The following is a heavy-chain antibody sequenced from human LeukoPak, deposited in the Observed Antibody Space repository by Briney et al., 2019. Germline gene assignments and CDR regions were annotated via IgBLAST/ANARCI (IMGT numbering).Heavy chain of an antibody. Sequence: QTLSLTCAISGDSVSSNSAAWNWIRQSPSRGLEWLGRTYCRSKWYNDYAVSVKSRITINPDTSNNLSSLQLNSVPPEDTAVYYCARDHGSGWYSYLDDWGQGTLVTVSS. CDR1: GDSVSSNSAA. J-gene: IGHJ4*02. V-gene: IGHV6-1*01. CDR3: ARDHGSGWYSYLDD. CDR2: TYCRSKWYN. D-gene: IGHD6-19*01.